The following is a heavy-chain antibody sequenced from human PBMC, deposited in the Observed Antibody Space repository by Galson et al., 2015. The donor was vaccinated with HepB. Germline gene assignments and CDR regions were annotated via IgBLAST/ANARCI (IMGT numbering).Heavy chain of an antibody. Sequence: SLRLSCAASGFTFSDHYMDWVRQAPGKGLEWVGRIRNKANSYTTEYAASVKGRFTISRDDSKNSLYLQMNSLKTEDTAVYYCAREGAIAPTGTGYHYYGMDVWGQGTTVTVSS. J-gene: IGHJ6*02. D-gene: IGHD6-13*01. V-gene: IGHV3-72*01. CDR3: AREGAIAPTGTGYHYYGMDV. CDR2: IRNKANSYTT. CDR1: GFTFSDHY.